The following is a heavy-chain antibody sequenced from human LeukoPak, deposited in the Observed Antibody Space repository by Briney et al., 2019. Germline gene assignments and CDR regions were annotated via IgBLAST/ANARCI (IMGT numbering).Heavy chain of an antibody. Sequence: ASVKVSCKASGYFFNDYYMHWVRQAPGQGLEWMGIINPSGDSTSYAQKFQGRVTMTRDTSTSTVYMELSSLRSEDTAVYYCASVLYCGADCYSGRYFFDYWGQGTLVTVSS. V-gene: IGHV1-46*02. CDR1: GYFFNDYY. D-gene: IGHD2-21*02. J-gene: IGHJ4*02. CDR3: ASVLYCGADCYSGRYFFDY. CDR2: INPSGDST.